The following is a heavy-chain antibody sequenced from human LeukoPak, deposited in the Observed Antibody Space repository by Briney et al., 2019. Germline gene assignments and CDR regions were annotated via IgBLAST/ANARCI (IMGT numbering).Heavy chain of an antibody. CDR2: ISGSGGST. J-gene: IGHJ4*02. D-gene: IGHD2-2*01. Sequence: GESLRLSCAASGFTFSRYAMSWVRQAPGKGLEWGSDISGSGGSTYYADSVKGRFTISRDNSKNTLFLQMNSLTAEDTAVYYCAKSGCSSTSCYDSDYWGQGTLVTVSS. CDR3: AKSGCSSTSCYDSDY. CDR1: GFTFSRYA. V-gene: IGHV3-23*01.